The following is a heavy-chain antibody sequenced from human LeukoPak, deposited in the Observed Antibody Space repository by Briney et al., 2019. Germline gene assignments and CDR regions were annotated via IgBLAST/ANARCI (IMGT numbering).Heavy chain of an antibody. V-gene: IGHV3-74*01. CDR3: ARGSFIGSFGRFIHLFNY. J-gene: IGHJ4*02. D-gene: IGHD2-15*01. CDR1: GFTFSSYW. CDR2: INSDGSST. Sequence: GGSLRLSCAASGFTFSSYWMHWVRQAPGKGLVWVSRINSDGSSTSYADSVKGRFTISRDNAKNTLYLQMNSLRAEDTAVYYCARGSFIGSFGRFIHLFNYWGQGTLVTVSS.